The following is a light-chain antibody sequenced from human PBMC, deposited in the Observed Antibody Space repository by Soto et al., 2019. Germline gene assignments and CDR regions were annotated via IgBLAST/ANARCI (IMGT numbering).Light chain of an antibody. J-gene: IGKJ1*01. CDR3: QQYDNSPWT. CDR1: QSVSSSY. Sequence: EIVLTQSPGTLSLSPGEGATLSCRASQSVSSSYLAWYQQKPGQAPRLLIYGASSRATGIPDRFSGGGSGTDFTLTISRLGPEDVAVYYCQQYDNSPWTFGQGTKVEIK. CDR2: GAS. V-gene: IGKV3-20*01.